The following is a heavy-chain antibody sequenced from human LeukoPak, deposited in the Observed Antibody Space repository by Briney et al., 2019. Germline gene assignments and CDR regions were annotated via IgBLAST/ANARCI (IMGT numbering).Heavy chain of an antibody. CDR3: ASKQRYSPQPYWYFDL. CDR1: GGSFSGYY. D-gene: IGHD5-18*01. J-gene: IGHJ2*01. Sequence: SETLSLTCAVYGGSFSGYYWSWIRQPPGKGLEWIGEINHSGSTNYNPSLKSRVTISVDTSKNQFSLKLSSVTAADTAVYYCASKQRYSPQPYWYFDLWGRGTLVTVSS. V-gene: IGHV4-34*01. CDR2: INHSGST.